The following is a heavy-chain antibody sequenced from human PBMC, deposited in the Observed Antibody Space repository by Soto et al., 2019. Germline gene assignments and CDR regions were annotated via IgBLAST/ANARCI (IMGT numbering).Heavy chain of an antibody. J-gene: IGHJ4*02. CDR1: GFIFSSYW. CDR3: ARYGVNSGAVVV. Sequence: EVQRVESGGGLVQPGGSLRLSCAASGFIFSSYWMPWVRQAPGKGLVWVSRINSDGSITTYADSVKGRFNISRGSAKKTLDLQVSSRRVEATAVYYCARYGVNSGAVVVWRQGTLVTAS. D-gene: IGHD4-17*01. CDR2: INSDGSIT. V-gene: IGHV3-74*01.